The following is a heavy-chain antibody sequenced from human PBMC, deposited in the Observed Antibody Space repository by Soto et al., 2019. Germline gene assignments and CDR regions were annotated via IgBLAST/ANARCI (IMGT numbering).Heavy chain of an antibody. Sequence: SETLSLTCTVSGGSISSSSYYCDRIRQPPGKGQERIGSTYYSGSTYYNPSLKSRVTISVDTSKNQFSLKLSSVTAADTAVYYCASHAGGLLWFGDSYYYGMDVWGQGTTVT. CDR2: TYYSGST. V-gene: IGHV4-39*01. CDR3: ASHAGGLLWFGDSYYYGMDV. J-gene: IGHJ6*02. D-gene: IGHD3-10*01. CDR1: GGSISSSSYY.